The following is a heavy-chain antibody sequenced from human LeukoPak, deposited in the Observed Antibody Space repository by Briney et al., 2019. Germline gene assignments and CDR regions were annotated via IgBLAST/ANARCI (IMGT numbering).Heavy chain of an antibody. D-gene: IGHD3/OR15-3a*01. Sequence: SETLSLTCTVSGYSISSGYYWGWIRQPPGKGLERIGSIYHSGSTYYNPSLKSRVTISVDTSKNQFSLKLSSVTAADTAVYYCARQTGSGLFILPGGQGTLVTVSS. J-gene: IGHJ4*02. V-gene: IGHV4-38-2*02. CDR2: IYHSGST. CDR3: ARQTGSGLFILP. CDR1: GYSISSGYY.